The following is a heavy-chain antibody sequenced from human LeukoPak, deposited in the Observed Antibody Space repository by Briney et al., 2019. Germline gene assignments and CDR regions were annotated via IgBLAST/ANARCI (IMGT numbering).Heavy chain of an antibody. D-gene: IGHD1-26*01. J-gene: IGHJ4*02. CDR2: IYPGDSDT. V-gene: IGHV5-51*01. CDR1: GYSFITNW. CDR3: ARHPPNEGSGLFMDY. Sequence: GESLKISCKGSGYSFITNWIGWVRQMPGKGLEFVGVIYPGDSDTRYSPSFQGQVTISADKSTNTAYLHWSSLKASDSAIYYCARHPPNEGSGLFMDYWGQGTLVTVSS.